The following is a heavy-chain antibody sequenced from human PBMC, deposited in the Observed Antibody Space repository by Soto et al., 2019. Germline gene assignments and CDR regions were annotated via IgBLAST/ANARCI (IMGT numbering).Heavy chain of an antibody. V-gene: IGHV4-30-4*01. D-gene: IGHD1-1*01. CDR3: AINTGCQQSPRFDS. CDR1: GGSIYKPDYY. J-gene: IGHJ4*02. Sequence: SETLSLTCTVSGGSIYKPDYYWSWIRQSPGKGLEWIGSIHYSGPTSYNPSLESRVTISVDRSKNQFSLRLTSVTAADTAVYYCAINTGCQQSPRFDSWGQGTLVTVSS. CDR2: IHYSGPT.